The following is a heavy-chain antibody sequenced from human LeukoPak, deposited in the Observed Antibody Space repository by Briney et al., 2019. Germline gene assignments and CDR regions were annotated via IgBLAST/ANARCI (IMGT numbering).Heavy chain of an antibody. V-gene: IGHV3-33*01. CDR1: GFTFTYYG. Sequence: GGSLRLSCAASGFTFTYYGMHWVRQAPGKGLEWVAVIWYDGSQKYYADSVKGRFTISRDNSKNMLYLHMNSLRAEDTAVYFCARDRGDYNHNFDYWGQGTLVTVSS. D-gene: IGHD4-17*01. J-gene: IGHJ4*02. CDR3: ARDRGDYNHNFDY. CDR2: IWYDGSQK.